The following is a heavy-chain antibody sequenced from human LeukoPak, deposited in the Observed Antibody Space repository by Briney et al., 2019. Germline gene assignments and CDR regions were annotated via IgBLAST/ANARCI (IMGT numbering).Heavy chain of an antibody. CDR3: ARLRSSQGY. V-gene: IGHV4-39*01. J-gene: IGHJ4*02. Sequence: PSETLSLTCTVSGGSISSSSYYWGWIRQPPGKGLEWIGSIYYSGSTYYNPSLKRRVTISVDTSKNQFSLKLSSVTAADTAVYYCARLRSSQGYWGQGTLVTVSS. CDR1: GGSISSSSYY. CDR2: IYYSGST.